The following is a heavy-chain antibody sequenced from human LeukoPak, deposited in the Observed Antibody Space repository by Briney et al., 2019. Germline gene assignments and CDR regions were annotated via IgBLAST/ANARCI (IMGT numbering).Heavy chain of an antibody. V-gene: IGHV4-4*09. CDR2: IYTSGST. CDR3: ARPPAY. J-gene: IGHJ4*02. CDR1: GGSISSYY. Sequence: SEALSLTCTVSGGSISSYYWSWIRQPPGKGLEWIGYIYTSGSTNYNPSLKSRVTISVDTSKNQFSLKLSSVTAAVTAVYYCARPPAYWGQGTLVTVSS.